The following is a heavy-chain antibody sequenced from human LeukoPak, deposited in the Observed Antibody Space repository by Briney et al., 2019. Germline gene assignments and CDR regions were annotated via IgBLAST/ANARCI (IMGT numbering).Heavy chain of an antibody. CDR1: GYSFTSYW. CDR2: IYPGDSDT. J-gene: IGHJ3*02. CDR3: ASAPLYYYDSSGPSPPAFDI. D-gene: IGHD3-22*01. V-gene: IGHV5-51*01. Sequence: GESLKISCKGSGYSFTSYWIGWVRQMPGKGLEWMGIIYPGDSDTRYSPSFQGQVTISADKSISTAYLQWSSLKASDTAMYYCASAPLYYYDSSGPSPPAFDIWGQGTMVTVSS.